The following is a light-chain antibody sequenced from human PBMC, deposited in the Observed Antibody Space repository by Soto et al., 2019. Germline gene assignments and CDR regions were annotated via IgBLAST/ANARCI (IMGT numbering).Light chain of an antibody. Sequence: DIQMTQSPSTLSASVGDRVTITCRASQSISSWLAWYQQKPGKAPKLLIYDASSLESGVPSRFSGSGSGTEFTPTISSLQPDDFTTYSRQQRWTFGQGPKVKIK. CDR3: QQRWT. CDR1: QSISSW. V-gene: IGKV1-5*01. J-gene: IGKJ1*01. CDR2: DAS.